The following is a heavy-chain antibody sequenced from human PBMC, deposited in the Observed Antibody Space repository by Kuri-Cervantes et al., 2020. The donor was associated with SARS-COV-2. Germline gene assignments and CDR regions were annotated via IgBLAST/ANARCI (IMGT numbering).Heavy chain of an antibody. CDR2: INAGNGNT. CDR3: AADSHYYDRGGAAFDI. Sequence: ASVKVSCKASGYTFTSYAMHWVRQAPGQRLEWMGWINAGNGNTKYSQKFQGRVTITRDTSASTAYMELSSLRSEDTAVYYCAADSHYYDRGGAAFDIWGQGTMVTVSS. CDR1: GYTFTSYA. J-gene: IGHJ3*02. D-gene: IGHD3-22*01. V-gene: IGHV1-3*01.